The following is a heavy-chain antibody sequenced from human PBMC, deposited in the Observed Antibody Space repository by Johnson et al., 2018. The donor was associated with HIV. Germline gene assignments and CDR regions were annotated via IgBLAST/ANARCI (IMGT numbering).Heavy chain of an antibody. J-gene: IGHJ3*02. CDR2: IKSKTDGGTT. D-gene: IGHD1-26*01. V-gene: IGHV3-15*01. Sequence: VLLVESGGGLVKPGGSLRLSCAASGFTFSNAWMSWVRQAPGKGLEWVGRIKSKTDGGTTDYAAPVKGRFTISRDNSKNTLYLQMNSLRAEDTAVYYCARGGREELHDAFDIWGQGTMVTVSS. CDR1: GFTFSNAW. CDR3: ARGGREELHDAFDI.